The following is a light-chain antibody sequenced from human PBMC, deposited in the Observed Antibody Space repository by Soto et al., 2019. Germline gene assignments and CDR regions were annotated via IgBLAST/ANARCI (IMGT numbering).Light chain of an antibody. CDR2: EVT. V-gene: IGLV2-8*01. CDR1: SSDVGDYKY. Sequence: QSVLTQPPCASVSPGQSVTISCTGTSSDVGDYKYVSWYQKHPGKAPKLMIYEVTKRPSGVPDRFSGSKSGNTASLTVSGLQAEDEADYYCSSYVGSNNFYVFGTGTKVTVL. CDR3: SSYVGSNNFYV. J-gene: IGLJ1*01.